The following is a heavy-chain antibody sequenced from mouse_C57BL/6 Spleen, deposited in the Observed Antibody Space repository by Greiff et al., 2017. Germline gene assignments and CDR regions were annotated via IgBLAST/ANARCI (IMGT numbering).Heavy chain of an antibody. Sequence: VKLVESGAELARPGASVKLSCKASGYTFTSYGISWVKQRTGQGLEWIGEIYPRSGNTYYNEKFKGKATLTADKSSSTAYMELRSLTSEDSAVYFCARLGDYYAMDYWGQGTSVTVSS. CDR1: GYTFTSYG. CDR2: IYPRSGNT. CDR3: ARLGDYYAMDY. V-gene: IGHV1-81*01. J-gene: IGHJ4*01.